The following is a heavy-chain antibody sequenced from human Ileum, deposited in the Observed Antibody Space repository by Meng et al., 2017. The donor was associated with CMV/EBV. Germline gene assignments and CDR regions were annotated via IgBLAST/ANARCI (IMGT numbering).Heavy chain of an antibody. J-gene: IGHJ6*02. CDR2: IIPILGIA. V-gene: IGHV1-69*10. CDR3: ARDPYAAIVVVPAAINYYYGMDV. Sequence: SVKVSRKASGGTFSSYAISWVRQAPGQGLEWMGGIIPILGIANYAQKFQGRVTITADKSTSTAYMELSSLRSEDTAVYYCARDPYAAIVVVPAAINYYYGMDVWGQGTTVTVSS. D-gene: IGHD2-2*02. CDR1: GGTFSSYA.